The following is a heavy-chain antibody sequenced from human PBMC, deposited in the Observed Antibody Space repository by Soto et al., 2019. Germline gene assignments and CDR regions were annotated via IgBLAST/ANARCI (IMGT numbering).Heavy chain of an antibody. Sequence: SETLSLTCAISGDSVSSNSAAWNWIRQSPSRGLEWLGRTYYRSKWYNDYAVSVKSRITINPDTSKNQFSLQLNSVTPEDTAVYYCARDRCSSHRCHRGYEGASFDYWGQGTLVTVSS. V-gene: IGHV6-1*01. D-gene: IGHD2-2*01. CDR2: TYYRSKWYN. J-gene: IGHJ4*02. CDR1: GDSVSSNSAA. CDR3: ARDRCSSHRCHRGYEGASFDY.